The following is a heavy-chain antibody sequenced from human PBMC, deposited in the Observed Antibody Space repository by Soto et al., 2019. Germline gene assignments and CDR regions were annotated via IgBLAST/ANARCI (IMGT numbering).Heavy chain of an antibody. J-gene: IGHJ3*02. D-gene: IGHD3-10*01. CDR2: INHSGST. V-gene: IGHV4-34*01. Sequence: PSETLSLTCAVYGGSFSGYYWSWIRQPPGKGLEWIGEINHSGSTNYNPSLKSRVTISVDTSKNQFSLKLSSVTAADTAVYYCARELLWFGELLPEDAFDIWGQGTIVTVSS. CDR3: ARELLWFGELLPEDAFDI. CDR1: GGSFSGYY.